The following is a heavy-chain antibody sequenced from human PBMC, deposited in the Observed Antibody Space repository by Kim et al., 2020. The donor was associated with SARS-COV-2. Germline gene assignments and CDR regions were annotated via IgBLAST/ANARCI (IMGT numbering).Heavy chain of an antibody. Sequence: SVKVSCKASGGTFSSYAISWVRQAPGQGLEWMGGIIPIFGTANYAQKFQGRVTITADESTSTAYMELSSRRSGDTAVYYCARDRGGGGSWAAAYWGQGTLVTVSS. CDR1: GGTFSSYA. D-gene: IGHD6-13*01. CDR2: IIPIFGTA. V-gene: IGHV1-69*13. CDR3: ARDRGGGGSWAAAY. J-gene: IGHJ4*02.